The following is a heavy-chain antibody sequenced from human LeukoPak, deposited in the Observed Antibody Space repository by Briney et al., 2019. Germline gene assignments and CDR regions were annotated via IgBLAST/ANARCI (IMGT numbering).Heavy chain of an antibody. V-gene: IGHV3-13*01. CDR2: IGIRGDT. J-gene: IGHJ4*02. CDR3: ARGGIQVSGIDEFDY. Sequence: QSGGSLRLSCEASGFNFIDYDMHWVRQVIGKGLEWVSAIGIRGDTHYSGSVKGRFTISRENAESSLYLQMNSLRAEDTAVYYCARGGIQVSGIDEFDYWGQGTLVTVSS. CDR1: GFNFIDYD. D-gene: IGHD6-19*01.